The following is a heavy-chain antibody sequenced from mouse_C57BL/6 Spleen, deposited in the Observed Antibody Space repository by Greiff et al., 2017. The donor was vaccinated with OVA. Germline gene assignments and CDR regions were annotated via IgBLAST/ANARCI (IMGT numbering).Heavy chain of an antibody. CDR1: GFTFSDYG. J-gene: IGHJ3*01. V-gene: IGHV5-17*01. CDR2: ISSGSSTI. D-gene: IGHD2-4*01. Sequence: DVKLVESGGGLVKLGGSLKLSCAASGFTFSDYGMHWVRQAPEKGLEWVAYISSGSSTIYYADTVKGRFTISRDNAKNTLFLQMTSLRSEDTAMYYCASTSIYYDYDSWFAYWGQGTLVTVSA. CDR3: ASTSIYYDYDSWFAY.